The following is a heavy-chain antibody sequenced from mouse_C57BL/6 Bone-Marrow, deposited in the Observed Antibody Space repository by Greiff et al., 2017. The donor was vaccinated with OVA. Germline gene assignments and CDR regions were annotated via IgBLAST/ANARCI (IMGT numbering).Heavy chain of an antibody. CDR1: GFTFSSYA. Sequence: EVQVVESGGGLVKPGGSLKLSCAASGFTFSSYAMSWVRQTPEKRLEWVATISDGGSYTYYPDNVKGRFTISRDNAKNNLYLQMSHLKSEDTAMYYCARFDGPSAMDYWGQGTSVTVSS. J-gene: IGHJ4*01. CDR3: ARFDGPSAMDY. V-gene: IGHV5-4*01. D-gene: IGHD2-3*01. CDR2: ISDGGSYT.